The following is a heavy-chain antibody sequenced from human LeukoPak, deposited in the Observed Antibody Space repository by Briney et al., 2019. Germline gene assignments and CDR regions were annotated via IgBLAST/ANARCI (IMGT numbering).Heavy chain of an antibody. CDR3: ARQGGIAAAGSIDY. Sequence: GSLRLSCAASGFTVSSNYMSWVRQAPGKGLEWIGSIYHSGSTYYNPSLKSRVTISVDTSKNQFSLKLSSVTAADTAVYYCARQGGIAAAGSIDYWGQGTLVTVSS. D-gene: IGHD6-13*01. CDR2: IYHSGST. CDR1: GFTVSSNY. J-gene: IGHJ4*02. V-gene: IGHV4-38-2*01.